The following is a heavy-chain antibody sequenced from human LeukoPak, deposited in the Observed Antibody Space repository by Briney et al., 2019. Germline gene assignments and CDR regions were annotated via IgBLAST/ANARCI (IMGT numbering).Heavy chain of an antibody. CDR3: ARLTPGGGDCYCTFDY. D-gene: IGHD2-21*01. V-gene: IGHV5-51*01. J-gene: IGHJ4*02. CDR2: IYPGDSDT. CDR1: GYSFTSYW. Sequence: GESLKISCKGSGYSFTSYWIGWVRQMPGKGLEWMGIIYPGDSDTRYSPSFQGQVTISADKSISTAYLQWSSLKASDTAMYYCARLTPGGGDCYCTFDYWGQGTLVTVSS.